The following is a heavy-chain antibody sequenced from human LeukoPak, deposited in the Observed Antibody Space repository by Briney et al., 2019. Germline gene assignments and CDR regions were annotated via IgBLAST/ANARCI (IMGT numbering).Heavy chain of an antibody. D-gene: IGHD3-3*01. CDR2: ISSSSSYI. CDR1: GFTSSSYR. J-gene: IGHJ1*01. Sequence: PGGSLRPSCEASGFTSSSYRMNWFRQAPGKGLDWASSISSSSSYIYYADSVKGRFTISRDNAKNSLYLQMNSLRAEDTAVYYCASRITIFGVVIIDYFQHWGQGTLVTVSS. CDR3: ASRITIFGVVIIDYFQH. V-gene: IGHV3-21*01.